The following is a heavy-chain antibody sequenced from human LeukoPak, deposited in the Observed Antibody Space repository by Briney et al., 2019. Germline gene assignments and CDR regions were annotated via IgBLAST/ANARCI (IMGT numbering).Heavy chain of an antibody. CDR2: FYISGST. CDR3: ARDMCYYDSSGAYKYFEY. V-gene: IGHV4-4*07. CDR1: GGSIISYY. D-gene: IGHD3-22*01. Sequence: SETLSLTCTVSGGSIISYYWSWVRQPAGKGLEWIGRFYISGSTNYNPSLKSRVTISGDKSTNQLSLKLSSVTAADTAVYYCARDMCYYDSSGAYKYFEYWGQGTLVTVSS. J-gene: IGHJ4*02.